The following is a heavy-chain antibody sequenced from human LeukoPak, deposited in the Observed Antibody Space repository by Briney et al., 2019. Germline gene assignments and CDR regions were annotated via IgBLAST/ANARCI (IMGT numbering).Heavy chain of an antibody. CDR2: ISHDGSVK. CDR3: AKEGTTYSSTWFDS. D-gene: IGHD6-19*01. CDR1: GFTFNNYG. V-gene: IGHV3-30*18. J-gene: IGHJ5*01. Sequence: GGSLRLSCAASGFTFNNYGMQWVRRTPGKGLEWVTVISHDGSVKHYADSVKGRFTISRDTSKNTVYLQMNSLRPEDTAVYYCAKEGTTYSSTWFDSWGQGTLVTVSS.